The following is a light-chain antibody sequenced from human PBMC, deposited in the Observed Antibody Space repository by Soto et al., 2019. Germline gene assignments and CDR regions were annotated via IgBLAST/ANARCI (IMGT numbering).Light chain of an antibody. J-gene: IGLJ3*02. CDR1: NIGSER. CDR2: DDG. V-gene: IGLV3-21*02. Sequence: SYELTQTPSVSVAPGQTARITCGGNNIGSERVHWYQHKPGQAPVLVVYDDGDRPSGIPERFSGSNSGNTASLSISRVEAGDEADYYCQVWIGTSDLWVFGGGTKLTVL. CDR3: QVWIGTSDLWV.